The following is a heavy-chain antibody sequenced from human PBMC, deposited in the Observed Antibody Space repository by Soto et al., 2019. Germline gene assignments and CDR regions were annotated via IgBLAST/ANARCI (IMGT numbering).Heavy chain of an antibody. V-gene: IGHV3-30*18. Sequence: QVQLVESGGGVAQPGRSLRLSCAASGFTFSSYGMHWVRQAPGKGLEWVAVISYDGSNKYYADSVKGRFTISRDNSKNTLYLQMNSLRAEDTAVYYCAKVRGSSWYSDAFDIWGQGTMVTVSS. CDR3: AKVRGSSWYSDAFDI. J-gene: IGHJ3*02. CDR2: ISYDGSNK. CDR1: GFTFSSYG. D-gene: IGHD6-13*01.